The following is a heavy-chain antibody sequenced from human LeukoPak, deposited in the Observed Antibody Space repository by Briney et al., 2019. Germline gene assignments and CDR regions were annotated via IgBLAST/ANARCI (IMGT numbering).Heavy chain of an antibody. Sequence: GGSLRLSCAASGFTFSTYGMHWVRQAPGKGLEGVAFIQYDGSNKYYADSVKGRFTISRDNSKNTLYLQMNSLRAEGTAVYYCAKDPNRSGSPHWGQGTLVTVSS. CDR3: AKDPNRSGSPH. V-gene: IGHV3-30*02. CDR1: GFTFSTYG. J-gene: IGHJ4*02. D-gene: IGHD1-26*01. CDR2: IQYDGSNK.